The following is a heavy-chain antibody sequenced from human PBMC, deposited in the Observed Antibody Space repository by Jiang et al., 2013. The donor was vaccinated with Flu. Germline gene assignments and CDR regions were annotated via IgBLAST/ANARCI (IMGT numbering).Heavy chain of an antibody. CDR2: ISYDGSNK. V-gene: IGHV3-30*03. CDR3: ARDSSSWYFYYYYGMDV. Sequence: AVISYDGSNKYYADSVKGRFTISRDNSKNTLYLQMNSLRAEDTAVYYCARDSSSWYFYYYYGMDVWGQGTTVTVSS. D-gene: IGHD6-13*01. J-gene: IGHJ6*02.